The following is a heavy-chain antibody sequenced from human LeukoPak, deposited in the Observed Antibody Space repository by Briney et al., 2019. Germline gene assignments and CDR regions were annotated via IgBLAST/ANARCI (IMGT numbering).Heavy chain of an antibody. D-gene: IGHD2-2*01. CDR1: GYTFTGYY. CDR3: ARAPLDIVVVPAAIRAFDI. V-gene: IGHV1-2*02. Sequence: ASVKVSCKASGYTFTGYYMHWVRQAPGQGLEWMGWINPNSGNTTYAQKFQGRVTMTRDTSISTAYMELSRLRSDDTAVYYCARAPLDIVVVPAAIRAFDIWGQGTMVTVSS. CDR2: INPNSGNT. J-gene: IGHJ3*02.